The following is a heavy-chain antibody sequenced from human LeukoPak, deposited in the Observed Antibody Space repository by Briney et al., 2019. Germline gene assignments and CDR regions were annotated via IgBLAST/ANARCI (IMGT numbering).Heavy chain of an antibody. CDR1: GFTFSSYG. V-gene: IGHV3-30*02. D-gene: IGHD3-10*01. Sequence: GGSLRLSCAASGFTFSSYGMHWVRQAPGKGLEWVAFIRYGGSNKYYADSVKGRFTISRDNSKNTLYLQMNSLRAEDTAVYYCAKPELLWFGEFNYDYWGQGTPVTVSS. J-gene: IGHJ4*02. CDR2: IRYGGSNK. CDR3: AKPELLWFGEFNYDY.